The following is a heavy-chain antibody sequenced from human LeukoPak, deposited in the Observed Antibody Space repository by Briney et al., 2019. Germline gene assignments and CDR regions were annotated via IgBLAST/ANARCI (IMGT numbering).Heavy chain of an antibody. CDR3: SRINPSTGSYYDALDI. D-gene: IGHD1-26*01. J-gene: IGHJ3*02. Sequence: GRSLRLSCATSGCIFGDYNMNWVRQAPGKGLEWVGYIRSKTHDGTTDYAASVKGRFTISRDDSENIAYLQMTSLKSEDTAVYYCSRINPSTGSYYDALDIWGRGTMVTVSS. CDR2: IRSKTHDGTT. V-gene: IGHV3-49*04. CDR1: GCIFGDYN.